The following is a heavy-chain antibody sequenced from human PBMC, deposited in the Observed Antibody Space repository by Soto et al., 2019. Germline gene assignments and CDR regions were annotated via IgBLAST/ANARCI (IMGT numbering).Heavy chain of an antibody. CDR1: GYTFIGYY. D-gene: IGHD5-12*01. J-gene: IGHJ4*02. CDR3: ARETELRDGYNFDY. CDR2: INANSGGT. V-gene: IGHV1-2*02. Sequence: ALAKFSGKASGYTFIGYYMHWVRQTSGQGLEWMGWINANSGGTNYAQKFQGRVTMTRDTSISTAYMELSRLRSDDTAVYYCARETELRDGYNFDYWGQRTLVTVS.